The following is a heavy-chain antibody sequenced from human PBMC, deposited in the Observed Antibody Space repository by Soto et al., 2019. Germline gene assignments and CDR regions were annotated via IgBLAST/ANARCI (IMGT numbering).Heavy chain of an antibody. CDR1: GGSVSNSNYY. Sequence: SETVSLTCPVSGGSVSNSNYYWGWIRQSPGKGLEWIGSVYYRGRSYSKSSVKSRVTISVDTSKNQFSLNLNSVTASDTAVYYCVSQRTSVLTQAYFDYWGPGALVTVSS. J-gene: IGHJ4*02. D-gene: IGHD2-8*01. V-gene: IGHV4-39*01. CDR2: VYYRGRS. CDR3: VSQRTSVLTQAYFDY.